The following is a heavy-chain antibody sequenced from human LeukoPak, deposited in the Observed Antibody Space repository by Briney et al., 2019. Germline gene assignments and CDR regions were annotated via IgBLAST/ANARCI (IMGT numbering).Heavy chain of an antibody. V-gene: IGHV4-30-4*01. D-gene: IGHD2-2*01. CDR1: GGSISSGDYY. CDR2: IYYSGST. Sequence: NPSQTLSLTCTVSGGSISSGDYYWSWIRQPPGKGLEWIGYIYYSGSTYYNPSLKSRVTISVDTSKNQFSLKLSSVTAADTAVYYCARAHYPYCSSTSCYDRRYNWFDPWGQGTLVTVSS. J-gene: IGHJ5*02. CDR3: ARAHYPYCSSTSCYDRRYNWFDP.